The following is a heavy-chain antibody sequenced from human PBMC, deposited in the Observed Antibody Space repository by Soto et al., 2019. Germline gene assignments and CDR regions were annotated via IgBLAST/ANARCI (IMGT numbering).Heavy chain of an antibody. CDR3: ARDSRSGSYYKISPTAYGMDV. D-gene: IGHD3-10*01. CDR1: GGSISSSNW. J-gene: IGHJ6*02. CDR2: IYHSGST. Sequence: SETLSLTCAVSGGSISSSNWWSWVRQPPGKGLEWIGEIYHSGSTNYNPSLKSRVTISVDKSKNQFSLKLSSVTAADTAVYYCARDSRSGSYYKISPTAYGMDVWGQGTTVTVSS. V-gene: IGHV4-4*02.